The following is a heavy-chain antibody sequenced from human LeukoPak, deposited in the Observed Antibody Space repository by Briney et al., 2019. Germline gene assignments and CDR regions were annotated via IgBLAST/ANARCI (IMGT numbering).Heavy chain of an antibody. V-gene: IGHV3-53*01. CDR2: IYSGGST. CDR1: GSTVSSNY. J-gene: IGHJ4*02. CDR3: AISSGWYLGNFDY. D-gene: IGHD6-19*01. Sequence: GGSPRLSCAASGSTVSSNYMSWVRQAPGKGLEWVSVIYSGGSTYYADSVKGRFTISRDNSKNTLYLQMNSLRAVDTAVYYCAISSGWYLGNFDYWGQGTLVTVSS.